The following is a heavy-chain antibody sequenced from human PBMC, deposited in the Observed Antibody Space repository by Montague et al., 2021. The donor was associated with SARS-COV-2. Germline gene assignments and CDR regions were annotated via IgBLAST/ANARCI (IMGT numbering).Heavy chain of an antibody. CDR2: ISGSGGST. CDR3: ARDSFSSCTSSSCYMGGMDV. J-gene: IGHJ6*02. Sequence: SLRLSCAASGFTFSSYAMSWVRQAPGKGLEWVSAISGSGGSTYYADSVKGRFTISRDNSKNTLYLQMNSLRAEDTALYYCARDSFSSCTSSSCYMGGMDVWGQGTMVTVSS. V-gene: IGHV3-23*01. CDR1: GFTFSSYA. D-gene: IGHD2-2*02.